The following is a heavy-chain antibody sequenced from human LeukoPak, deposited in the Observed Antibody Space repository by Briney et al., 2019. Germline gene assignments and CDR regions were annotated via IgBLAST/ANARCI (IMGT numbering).Heavy chain of an antibody. CDR3: ARGPSYCGGDCYYYFDY. CDR2: MSYDGSNK. V-gene: IGHV3-30-3*01. D-gene: IGHD2-21*01. CDR1: GFKFSSYA. Sequence: GRSLRLSCAASGFKFSSYAMHWVRQAPGKGLEWVAVMSYDGSNKYYADSVKGRFTISRDNSMNTLYLQMNSLRAEDTAVYYCARGPSYCGGDCYYYFDYWGQGTLVTVSA. J-gene: IGHJ4*02.